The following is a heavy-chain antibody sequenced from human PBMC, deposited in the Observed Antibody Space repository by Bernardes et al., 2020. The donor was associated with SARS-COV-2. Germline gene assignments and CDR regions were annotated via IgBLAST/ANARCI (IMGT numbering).Heavy chain of an antibody. D-gene: IGHD2-21*01. J-gene: IGHJ5*02. Sequence: SVKVSCKASGGTFSSYSISWVRQAPGQGPEWMGRIIPNPGITNYAQKFQGRVAITADRSTSTAYLELSSLRSEDTAVYYCARADYCGADCYTNWFDPWGQGTLVTVSS. CDR1: GGTFSSYS. V-gene: IGHV1-69*02. CDR3: ARADYCGADCYTNWFDP. CDR2: IIPNPGIT.